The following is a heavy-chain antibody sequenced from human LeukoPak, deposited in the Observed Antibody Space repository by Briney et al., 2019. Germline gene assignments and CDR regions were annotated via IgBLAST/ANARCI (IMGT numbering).Heavy chain of an antibody. CDR3: ARATRYSSSWTFDY. CDR1: VGTFSSYA. CDR2: IIPILGIA. J-gene: IGHJ4*02. D-gene: IGHD6-13*01. Sequence: SVTVSCKASVGTFSSYAISWVGQAPGQGREWMGRIIPILGIANYAQKFQGRVTITADKSTSTAYMELSSLRSEDTAVYYCARATRYSSSWTFDYWGQGTLVTVSS. V-gene: IGHV1-69*04.